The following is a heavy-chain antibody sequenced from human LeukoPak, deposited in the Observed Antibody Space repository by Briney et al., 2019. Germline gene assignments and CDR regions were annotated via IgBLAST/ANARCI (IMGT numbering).Heavy chain of an antibody. J-gene: IGHJ4*02. CDR2: IYYSGST. V-gene: IGHV4-59*01. D-gene: IGHD2-2*02. Sequence: SETLSLTCTVSGVSISCYHWSWLPQPPGKGLEWIGYIYYSGSTNYNPSLKSRVTISVDTSKNQFSLKLSSVTAADTAVYYCARKLYDYFDYWGQGTLVTVSS. CDR1: GVSISCYH. CDR3: ARKLYDYFDY.